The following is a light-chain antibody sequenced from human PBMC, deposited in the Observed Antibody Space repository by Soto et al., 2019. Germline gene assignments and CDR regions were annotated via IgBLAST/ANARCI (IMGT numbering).Light chain of an antibody. CDR3: CSYAGVALHEVG. CDR1: SSDVGSYNL. V-gene: IGLV2-23*01. CDR2: EGS. Sequence: QSALTQPASVSGSPGQSITISCTGTSSDVGSYNLVSWYQQHQGKAPKLMIYEGSKGPPGVSNRFSGSKSGNTASLTISGLQAEDEADYYCCSYAGVALHEVGFGGGTKHTVL. J-gene: IGLJ2*01.